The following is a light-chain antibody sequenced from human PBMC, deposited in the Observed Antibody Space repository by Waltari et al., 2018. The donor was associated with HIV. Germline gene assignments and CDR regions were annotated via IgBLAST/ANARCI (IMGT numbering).Light chain of an antibody. CDR1: KLGDRY. Sequence: SYELTQPPSVSVSPGQTASITCSGDKLGDRYACWYYQKPGQSPVFVIYQDTKRPSGIPERFSGSNSGNTATLTISGTQAMDEADYYCQAWDSSTAVFGGGTKLTVL. V-gene: IGLV3-1*01. CDR3: QAWDSSTAV. J-gene: IGLJ2*01. CDR2: QDT.